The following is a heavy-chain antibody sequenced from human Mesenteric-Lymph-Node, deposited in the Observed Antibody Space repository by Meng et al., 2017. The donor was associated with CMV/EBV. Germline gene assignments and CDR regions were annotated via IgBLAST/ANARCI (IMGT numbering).Heavy chain of an antibody. J-gene: IGHJ4*02. CDR1: GFAFSDYA. CDR2: ITGGRDNT. Sequence: GESLKISCAASGFAFSDYAMSWVRQAPGKGLEWVSMITGGRDNTYYADSVKGRFTISRDNSKNTLYLQMRSLRGEDTAVYYCAIWSGYNFGGGKYWGQGTLVTVSS. V-gene: IGHV3-23*01. CDR3: AIWSGYNFGGGKY. D-gene: IGHD5-18*01.